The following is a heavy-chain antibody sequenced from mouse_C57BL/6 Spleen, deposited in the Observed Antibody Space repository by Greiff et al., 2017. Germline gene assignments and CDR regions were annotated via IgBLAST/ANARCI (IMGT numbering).Heavy chain of an antibody. CDR1: GFTFSDYG. D-gene: IGHD1-1*01. Sequence: EVQLVESGGGLVKPGGSLKLSCAASGFTFSDYGMHWVRQAPEKGLEWVAYISSGSSTIYYADTVKGRFTISRDNAKNTLFLQMTRLRSEDTAMYYCASNYYGSSYYNWYFDVWGTEATVTVSS. CDR3: ASNYYGSSYYNWYFDV. V-gene: IGHV5-17*01. CDR2: ISSGSSTI. J-gene: IGHJ1*03.